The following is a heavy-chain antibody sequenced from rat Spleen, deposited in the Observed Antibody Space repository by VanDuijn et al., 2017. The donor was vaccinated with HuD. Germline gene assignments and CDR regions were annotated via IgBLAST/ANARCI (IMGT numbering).Heavy chain of an antibody. J-gene: IGHJ4*01. CDR1: GFTFNNYW. Sequence: EVQLVESGGGLVQPGRSLKLSCVASGFTFNNYWMTWVRQAPGKGLEWIASITNTGGITYYPDSVKGRFTISRDNAKSTLYLQMNSLRSEDTATYYCTRGEDAWGQGASVTVSS. CDR3: TRGEDA. V-gene: IGHV5-31*01. CDR2: ITNTGGIT.